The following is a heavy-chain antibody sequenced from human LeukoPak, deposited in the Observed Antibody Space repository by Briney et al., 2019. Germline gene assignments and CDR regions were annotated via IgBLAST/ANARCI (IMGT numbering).Heavy chain of an antibody. CDR1: GFTFSSYA. Sequence: GGSLRLSCAASGFTFSSYAMHWVRQAPGKGLEWVAVISYDGSNKYYADSVKGRFTISRDNSKNTLYLQMNSLRAEDTAVYYCATGGCYDSSGSPYYFDYWGQGTLVTVSS. CDR2: ISYDGSNK. V-gene: IGHV3-30-3*01. CDR3: ATGGCYDSSGSPYYFDY. J-gene: IGHJ4*02. D-gene: IGHD3-22*01.